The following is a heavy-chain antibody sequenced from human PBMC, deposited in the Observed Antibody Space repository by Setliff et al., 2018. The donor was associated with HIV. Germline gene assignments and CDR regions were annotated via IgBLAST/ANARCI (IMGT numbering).Heavy chain of an antibody. CDR2: FYYSGSP. J-gene: IGHJ6*02. Sequence: SETLSLTCTVSGGSIRSHYWNWIRQSPGKGLEWIAYFYYSGSPNYNPSLKSRVTMSVDTSKNQISLTLTSVTAADAAVYYCARSRTSSGYYGVTGYGMDVWGQGTTVTVSS. CDR3: ARSRTSSGYYGVTGYGMDV. CDR1: GGSIRSHY. D-gene: IGHD3-22*01. V-gene: IGHV4-59*11.